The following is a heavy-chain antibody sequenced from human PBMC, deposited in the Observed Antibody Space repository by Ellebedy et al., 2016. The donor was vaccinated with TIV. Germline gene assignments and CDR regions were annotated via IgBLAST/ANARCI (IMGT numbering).Heavy chain of an antibody. J-gene: IGHJ5*02. D-gene: IGHD4-23*01. V-gene: IGHV4-34*01. Sequence: SETLSLTCAVSSGSFGGHYWSWIRQPPGKGLEWIGDITQSGSTDYNPSLKSRVTISRDASKNQFSLKLTSVTAADTAIYYCARVGRITVVRIRGWFDPWGPGTVVTVSS. CDR3: ARVGRITVVRIRGWFDP. CDR1: SGSFGGHY. CDR2: ITQSGST.